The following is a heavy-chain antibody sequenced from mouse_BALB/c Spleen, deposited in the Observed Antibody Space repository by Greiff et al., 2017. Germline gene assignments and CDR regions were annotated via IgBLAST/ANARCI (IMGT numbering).Heavy chain of an antibody. Sequence: EVKLVESGGGLVKPGGSLKLSCAASGFTFSDYYMYWVRQTPEKRLEWVATISDGGSYTYYPDSVKGRFTISRDNAKNNLYLQMSSLKSEDTAMYYCARGEYGNYPFAYWGQGTLVTVSA. D-gene: IGHD2-10*02. V-gene: IGHV5-4*02. CDR2: ISDGGSYT. CDR1: GFTFSDYY. J-gene: IGHJ3*01. CDR3: ARGEYGNYPFAY.